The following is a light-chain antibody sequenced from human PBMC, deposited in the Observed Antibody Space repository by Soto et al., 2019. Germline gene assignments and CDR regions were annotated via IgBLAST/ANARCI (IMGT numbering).Light chain of an antibody. CDR3: NSYTSSSTYV. CDR1: SSDVGSYNR. Sequence: QSVLTLPPSVSGSPGQSVTISCTGTSSDVGSYNRVSWYQQPPGTAPKLMIYEVSNRPSGVSDRFSGSRSGNTASLTISGLQPEDEADYYCNSYTSSSTYVFGTGTKVTV. J-gene: IGLJ1*01. CDR2: EVS. V-gene: IGLV2-18*02.